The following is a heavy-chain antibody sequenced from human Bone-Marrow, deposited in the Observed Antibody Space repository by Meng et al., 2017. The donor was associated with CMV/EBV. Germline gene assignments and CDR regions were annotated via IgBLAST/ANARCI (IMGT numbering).Heavy chain of an antibody. CDR3: AREGGVRTAFDI. J-gene: IGHJ3*02. Sequence: GESLKISCAASRFTFNIYAMSWVRQAPGKGLEWVSTVFATNDNPKYSDSVQGRFAISRDNSRNTLYLQMSSLRAEDTAVYYCAREGGVRTAFDIWGQGTMVTVSS. V-gene: IGHV3-23*01. D-gene: IGHD3-16*01. CDR2: VFATNDNP. CDR1: RFTFNIYA.